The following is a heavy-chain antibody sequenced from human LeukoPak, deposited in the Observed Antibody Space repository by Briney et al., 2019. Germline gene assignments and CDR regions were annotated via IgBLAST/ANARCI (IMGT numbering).Heavy chain of an antibody. Sequence: GGSLRLSCAASGFTFSSYAMSWVRQAPGKGLEWVAVISYDGSNNYYADSVKGRFTISRDNSKNTLYLQMNSLRAEDTAVYYCAKDFRSYGDSDLDYWGQGTLVTVSS. CDR1: GFTFSSYA. CDR2: ISYDGSNN. CDR3: AKDFRSYGDSDLDY. J-gene: IGHJ4*02. D-gene: IGHD4-17*01. V-gene: IGHV3-30*18.